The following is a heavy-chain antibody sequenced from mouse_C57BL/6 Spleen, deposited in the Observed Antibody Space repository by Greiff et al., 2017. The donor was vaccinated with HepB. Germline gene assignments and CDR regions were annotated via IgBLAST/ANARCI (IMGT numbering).Heavy chain of an antibody. J-gene: IGHJ3*01. CDR1: GYTFTSYW. D-gene: IGHD1-1*01. CDR3: ARSDGSSSWFAY. Sequence: QVQLKQPGAELVKPGASVKLSCKASGYTFTSYWMHWVKQRPGRGLEWIGRIDPNSGGTKYNEKFKSKATLTVDKPSSTAYMQLSSLTSEDSAVYYCARSDGSSSWFAYWGQGTLVTVSA. V-gene: IGHV1-72*01. CDR2: IDPNSGGT.